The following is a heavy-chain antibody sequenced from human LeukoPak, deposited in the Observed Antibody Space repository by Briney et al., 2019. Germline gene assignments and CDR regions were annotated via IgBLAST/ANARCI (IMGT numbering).Heavy chain of an antibody. V-gene: IGHV3-74*01. D-gene: IGHD5-12*01. J-gene: IGHJ4*02. Sequence: GGSLRLSCAASGFTFSYYWMHWVRQAPGKGLVWVSRINSDGSSASYADSVKGRFTISRDNAKNTLYLQMNSLRAEDTAVYYCAREGGYGPFEYWGQGTLVTVSS. CDR3: AREGGYGPFEY. CDR1: GFTFSYYW. CDR2: INSDGSSA.